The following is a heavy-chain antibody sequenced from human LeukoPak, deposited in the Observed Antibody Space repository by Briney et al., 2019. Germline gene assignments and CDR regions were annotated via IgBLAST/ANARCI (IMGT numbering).Heavy chain of an antibody. Sequence: SETLSLTCGVYGGSLINYFCHWIRQAPGKGLEWTGEISHRGITKHNPALKSRVTMSQDTSRSQFSLKMTSVTGADTAVYYCAIFMDVVPGTMPWGLGTLVTVSS. J-gene: IGHJ4*02. V-gene: IGHV4-34*01. D-gene: IGHD2-2*01. CDR2: ISHRGIT. CDR3: AIFMDVVPGTMP. CDR1: GGSLINYF.